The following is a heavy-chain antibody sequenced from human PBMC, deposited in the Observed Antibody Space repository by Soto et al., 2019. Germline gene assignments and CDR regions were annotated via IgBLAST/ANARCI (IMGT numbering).Heavy chain of an antibody. D-gene: IGHD3-9*01. CDR1: GYTFTSYG. J-gene: IGHJ5*02. Sequence: QVQLVQSGAEVKKPGASVKVSCKASGYTFTSYGISWVRQAPGQGLEWMGWISAYNGNTNYAQKLQGRVTMTTDTATRTAYMELRSLRSGDTAVYYCARDRRDDILTGYHRKNWFAPGGQGTVVTVSS. CDR3: ARDRRDDILTGYHRKNWFAP. V-gene: IGHV1-18*01. CDR2: ISAYNGNT.